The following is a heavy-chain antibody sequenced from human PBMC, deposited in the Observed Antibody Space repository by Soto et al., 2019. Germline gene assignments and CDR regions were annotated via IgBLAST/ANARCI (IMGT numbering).Heavy chain of an antibody. CDR2: ISVKNGNT. CDR3: GRDEAGSSWLIDY. Sequence: QVQLVQSGDEVKKPGASVKVSCEASGYTFSNYGISWVRQAPGQGLEWMGWISVKNGNTKYAQKLQDRVTMTRDTSTRTAYMELRSLRSEDTALYYCGRDEAGSSWLIDYWGQGTLVTVSS. V-gene: IGHV1-18*01. J-gene: IGHJ4*02. CDR1: GYTFSNYG. D-gene: IGHD6-13*01.